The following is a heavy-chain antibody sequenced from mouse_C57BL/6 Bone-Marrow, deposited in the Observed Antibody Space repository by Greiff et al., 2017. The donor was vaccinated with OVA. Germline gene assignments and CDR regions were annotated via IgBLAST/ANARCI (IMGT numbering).Heavy chain of an antibody. Sequence: QVQLQQSGAELVRPGASVKLSCKASGYTFTDYYINWVKQRPGQGLEWIARIYPGSGNTYYNEKFKGKATLTAEKSSSTAYMQLSSLTSEDSAVYFCAANCDDYWGQGTTLTVSS. J-gene: IGHJ2*01. CDR1: GYTFTDYY. CDR2: IYPGSGNT. D-gene: IGHD4-1*01. V-gene: IGHV1-76*01. CDR3: AANCDDY.